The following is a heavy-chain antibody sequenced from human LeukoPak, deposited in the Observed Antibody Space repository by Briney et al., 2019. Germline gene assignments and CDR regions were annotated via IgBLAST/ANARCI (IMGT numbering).Heavy chain of an antibody. J-gene: IGHJ4*02. Sequence: SEALSLTCTVSGVSISSYYWSWIRQPPGKGLEWIGYIYYSGSTNYNPSLKSRVTISLDTSKNQFSLKLSSVTAADTAVYYCARLWIYGDYPFDYWGQGTLVTVSS. CDR2: IYYSGST. CDR3: ARLWIYGDYPFDY. V-gene: IGHV4-59*08. D-gene: IGHD4-17*01. CDR1: GVSISSYY.